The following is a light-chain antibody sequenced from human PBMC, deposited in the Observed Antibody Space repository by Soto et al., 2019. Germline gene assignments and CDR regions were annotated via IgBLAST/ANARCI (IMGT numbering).Light chain of an antibody. CDR2: DVN. V-gene: IGLV2-14*03. CDR3: TSWTTSTTMI. J-gene: IGLJ2*01. CDR1: SSDIDAYNF. Sequence: QSVLTQPASVSGSPGQSITIFCTGTSSDIDAYNFVSWYQQHPGKAPKLMLYDVNIRPSGVSNRFSGSKSGNTASLTISGLQAEDEADYYCTSWTTSTTMIFGGGTKVTVL.